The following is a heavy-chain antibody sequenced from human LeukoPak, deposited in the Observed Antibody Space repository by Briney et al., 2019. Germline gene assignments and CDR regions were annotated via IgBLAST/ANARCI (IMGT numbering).Heavy chain of an antibody. CDR2: IFYSGST. V-gene: IGHV4-61*01. D-gene: IGHD3-3*01. Sequence: SETLSLTCTVSGGSASSGSYYWNWIRQPPGKGLEWIGYIFYSGSTNYNPSLKSRVTISVDTSKNQFSLKLSSVTAADTAVYYCARVNDFWSGYPLDYWGQGTLVTVSS. CDR1: GGSASSGSYY. CDR3: ARVNDFWSGYPLDY. J-gene: IGHJ4*02.